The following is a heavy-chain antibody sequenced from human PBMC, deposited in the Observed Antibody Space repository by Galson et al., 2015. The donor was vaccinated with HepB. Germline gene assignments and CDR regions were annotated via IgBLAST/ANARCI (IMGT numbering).Heavy chain of an antibody. J-gene: IGHJ4*02. V-gene: IGHV3-7*03. CDR2: IKQDGSEK. CDR3: ARERDRSSSGSLLNY. Sequence: SLRLSCAASGFVISRSWMSWVRQAPGKGLEWVANIKQDGSEKYYVDSVKGRFIISRDNAKNSLYLRVSSLRAEDTAVYYCARERDRSSSGSLLNYWGQGTLVTVSS. CDR1: GFVISRSW. D-gene: IGHD6-6*01.